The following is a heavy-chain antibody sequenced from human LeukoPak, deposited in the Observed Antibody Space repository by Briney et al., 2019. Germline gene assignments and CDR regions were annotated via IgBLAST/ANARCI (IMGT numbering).Heavy chain of an antibody. D-gene: IGHD1-26*01. CDR2: ITDIGRST. J-gene: IGHJ5*01. Sequence: GGSLRLSCEASGFSFSNYFISWIRQAPGKGLEWVGYITDIGRSTSYADAVKGRFTISRDNAKKSVYLEMTDLRVEDNAVYYCAREASGNYYVFDSWGPGTLVTVSS. V-gene: IGHV3-11*04. CDR3: AREASGNYYVFDS. CDR1: GFSFSNYF.